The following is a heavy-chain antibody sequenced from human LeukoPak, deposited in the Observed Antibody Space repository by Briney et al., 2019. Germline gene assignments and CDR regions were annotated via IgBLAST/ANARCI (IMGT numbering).Heavy chain of an antibody. CDR2: IYHSGST. CDR1: GGSISSSNW. J-gene: IGHJ6*02. V-gene: IGHV4-4*02. Sequence: KSSETLSLTCAVSGGSISSSNWWSWVRQPPGKGLEWIGEIYHSGSTNYNPSLKSRVTISVDKSKNQFSLKLSSVTAADTAVYYCARSNDYSNYYYGMDVWGQGTTVTVSS. CDR3: ARSNDYSNYYYGMDV. D-gene: IGHD4-11*01.